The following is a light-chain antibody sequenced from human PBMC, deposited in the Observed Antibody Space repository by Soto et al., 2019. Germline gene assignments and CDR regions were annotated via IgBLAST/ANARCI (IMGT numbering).Light chain of an antibody. CDR1: QTISSW. Sequence: DIQMTQSPSTLSGSVGDRVTITCRASQTISSWLAWYQQKPGKAPKLLIYKASTLKSGVPSRFSGSGSGTEFTLTISSLQPDDFATYYCQQTYSIPPWTFGQGTKVDIK. CDR3: QQTYSIPPWT. CDR2: KAS. J-gene: IGKJ1*01. V-gene: IGKV1-5*03.